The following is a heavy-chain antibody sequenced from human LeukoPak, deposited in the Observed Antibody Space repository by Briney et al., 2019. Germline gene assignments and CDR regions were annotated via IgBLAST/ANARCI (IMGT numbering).Heavy chain of an antibody. CDR2: ITYKGSA. Sequence: ESLRLSCAASGFTFTTYWMSWVRQAPGKGLEWIGEITYKGSAKYNSSLMGRATISVDVSQRQFSLKLTSVTAADTATYYCAVYGGDWQFLSWGQGTPVTVSS. J-gene: IGHJ5*02. V-gene: IGHV4-34*08. CDR1: GFTFTTYW. D-gene: IGHD2-21*02. CDR3: AVYGGDWQFLS.